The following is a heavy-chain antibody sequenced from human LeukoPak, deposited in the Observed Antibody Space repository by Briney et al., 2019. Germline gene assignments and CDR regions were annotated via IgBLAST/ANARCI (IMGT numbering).Heavy chain of an antibody. V-gene: IGHV4-39*01. D-gene: IGHD3-10*01. CDR2: IYYSGST. CDR3: ARYAVLLWFGEFDGDFDY. CDR1: GGSVSSGSYY. Sequence: SETLSLTCTVSGGSVSSGSYYWGWIRQPPGKGLEWIGSIYYSGSTYYNPSLKSRVTISVDTSKNQFSLKLSSVTAADAAVYYCARYAVLLWFGEFDGDFDYWGQGTLVTVSS. J-gene: IGHJ4*02.